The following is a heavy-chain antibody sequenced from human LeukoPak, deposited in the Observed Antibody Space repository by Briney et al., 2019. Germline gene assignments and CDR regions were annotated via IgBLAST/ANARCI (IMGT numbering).Heavy chain of an antibody. V-gene: IGHV1-18*01. Sequence: ASVKVSCKASGYTFTSYGISWVRQAPGQGLEWMGWISAYNGNTNYAQKLQGRVAMTTDTSTSTAYMELRSLRSDDTAVYYCARDRLPYGGNSGPLTYLGRGTLVTVSS. CDR2: ISAYNGNT. CDR3: ARDRLPYGGNSGPLTY. CDR1: GYTFTSYG. D-gene: IGHD4-23*01. J-gene: IGHJ4*02.